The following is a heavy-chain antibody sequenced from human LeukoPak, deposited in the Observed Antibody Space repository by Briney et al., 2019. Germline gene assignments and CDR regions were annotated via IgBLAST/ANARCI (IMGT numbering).Heavy chain of an antibody. CDR1: GFTFSSYA. D-gene: IGHD3-9*01. J-gene: IGHJ3*02. CDR2: ISGSGGST. V-gene: IGHV3-23*01. Sequence: GGSLGLSCAASGFTFSSYAMSWVRQAPGKGLEWVSAISGSGGSTYYADSVKGRFTISRDNSKTTLYLQMNSLRAEDTAVYWCVKTMTGYFSDGFDIWGQGTMVTVSS. CDR3: VKTMTGYFSDGFDI.